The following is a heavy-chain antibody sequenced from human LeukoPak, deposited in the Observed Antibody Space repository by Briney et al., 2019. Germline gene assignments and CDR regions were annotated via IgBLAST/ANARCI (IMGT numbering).Heavy chain of an antibody. J-gene: IGHJ4*02. CDR3: ARDPTRPYYYDSSGYRRGYFDY. CDR2: ISSRSSTI. CDR1: GFTFSSYG. D-gene: IGHD3-22*01. Sequence: GGSLRLSCAASGFTFSSYGMNWVRQARGKGLEGVSYISSRSSTIYYADSVKGRFTISRDNAKNSLYLQMNSLRDEDTAVYYCARDPTRPYYYDSSGYRRGYFDYWGQGTLVTVSS. V-gene: IGHV3-48*02.